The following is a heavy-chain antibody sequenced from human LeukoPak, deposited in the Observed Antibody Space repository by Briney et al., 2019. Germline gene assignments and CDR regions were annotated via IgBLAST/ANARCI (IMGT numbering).Heavy chain of an antibody. CDR3: ARGPYGDRASGGFTYFDY. V-gene: IGHV3-30-3*01. Sequence: GGSLRLSCAASGFTFSSYAMHWVRQAPGKGLEWVAVISYDGSNKYYADSVKGRFTISRDNSKNTLYLQMNSLRAEDTAVYYCARGPYGDRASGGFTYFDYWGQGTLVTVSS. CDR1: GFTFSSYA. D-gene: IGHD4-17*01. J-gene: IGHJ4*02. CDR2: ISYDGSNK.